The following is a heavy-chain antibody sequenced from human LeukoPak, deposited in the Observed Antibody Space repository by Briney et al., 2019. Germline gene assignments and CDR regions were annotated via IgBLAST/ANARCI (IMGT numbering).Heavy chain of an antibody. CDR3: ARDPGSNYDILTGYFGASTIYYFDY. J-gene: IGHJ4*02. CDR1: GGSISSSSYY. Sequence: SETLSLTCTVSGGSISSSSYYWGWIRQPPGKGLGWIGSIYYSGSTYYNPSLKSRVTISVDTSKNQFSLKLSSVTAADTAVYYCARDPGSNYDILTGYFGASTIYYFDYWGQGTLVTVSS. CDR2: IYYSGST. V-gene: IGHV4-39*02. D-gene: IGHD3-9*01.